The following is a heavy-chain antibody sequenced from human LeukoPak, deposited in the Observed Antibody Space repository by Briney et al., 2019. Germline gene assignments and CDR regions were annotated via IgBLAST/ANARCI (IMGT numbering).Heavy chain of an antibody. J-gene: IGHJ4*02. CDR1: GFTFSTSS. CDR3: AREGGFCFGDTCRFFDF. Sequence: PGGSLRLSCAASGFTFSTSSLNWVRQAPGEGLEWVSSISSSRSYIYYADSVKGRFTISRDNAKNSLYLQMNSLGAEDTAVYYCAREGGFCFGDTCRFFDFWGQGTLVTVSP. V-gene: IGHV3-21*01. D-gene: IGHD2-15*01. CDR2: ISSSRSYI.